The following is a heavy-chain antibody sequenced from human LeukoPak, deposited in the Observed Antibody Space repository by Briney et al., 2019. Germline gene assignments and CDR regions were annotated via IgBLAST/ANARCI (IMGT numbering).Heavy chain of an antibody. CDR1: GFTVSSNY. D-gene: IGHD3-10*01. V-gene: IGHV3-53*01. CDR3: ARVINYYNYMDV. Sequence: PGGSLRLSCAASGFTVSSNYMSWVRQAPGKGLEWVSVIYSGGSTYYGDSVKGRFTTSRDNSKNTLYLQMNSLRAEDTAVYYCARVINYYNYMDVWGKGTTVTISS. CDR2: IYSGGST. J-gene: IGHJ6*03.